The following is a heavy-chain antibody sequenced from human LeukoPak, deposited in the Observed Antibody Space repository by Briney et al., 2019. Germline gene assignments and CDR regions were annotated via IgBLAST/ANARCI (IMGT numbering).Heavy chain of an antibody. CDR1: GGSISSYR. J-gene: IGHJ4*02. D-gene: IGHD3-22*01. CDR2: ISYDGNT. V-gene: IGHV4-59*03. CDR3: TKGYYEPFDC. Sequence: TSETLSLTCNVSGGSISSYRWNWIRQPPGKGLEWIGYISYDGNTNYNPSLKSRVTLSVDTSKNQFSLNLKSVTAADTAIYYCTKGYYEPFDCCGQGTLVTVTS.